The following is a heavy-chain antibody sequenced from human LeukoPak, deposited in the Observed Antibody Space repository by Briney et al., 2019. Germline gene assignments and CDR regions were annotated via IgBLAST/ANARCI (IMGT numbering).Heavy chain of an antibody. V-gene: IGHV4-4*09. CDR2: IYSGGNT. CDR1: GGSITNYY. CDR3: ARTGEYASSGSSWAFDI. J-gene: IGHJ3*02. Sequence: SESLSLTCSLSGGSITNYYWSWIRQPPGKGLEWVAWIYSGGNTDYNPSLKSRVIISLGTYNKQLPLMLTSVTTADTAVYYCARTGEYASSGSSWAFDIWGQGTMVTVSS. D-gene: IGHD3-10*01.